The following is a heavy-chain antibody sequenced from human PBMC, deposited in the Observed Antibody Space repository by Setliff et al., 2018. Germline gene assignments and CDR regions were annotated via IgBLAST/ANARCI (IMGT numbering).Heavy chain of an antibody. J-gene: IGHJ4*02. CDR3: ARAPRYFDSTGSYFDG. CDR1: GGSISTNSYY. Sequence: PSETLSLTCTVSGGSISTNSYYWGWIRQPPGKGLEWIGSMYFSGSTYYNPSLKSRVTISIDKSKNQFSLKMSSVTVADTAVYYCARAPRYFDSTGSYFDGWGQGTLVTVSS. D-gene: IGHD3-22*01. CDR2: MYFSGST. V-gene: IGHV4-39*07.